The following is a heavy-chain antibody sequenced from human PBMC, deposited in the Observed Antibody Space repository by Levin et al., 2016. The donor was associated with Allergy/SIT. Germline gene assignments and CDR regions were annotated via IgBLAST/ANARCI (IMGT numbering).Heavy chain of an antibody. CDR2: FDPEDGET. D-gene: IGHD3-9*01. J-gene: IGHJ2*01. CDR3: ATGMITMTSYRYFDL. V-gene: IGHV1-24*01. CDR1: GFPLTEVS. Sequence: ASVKVSCKVSGFPLTEVSMHWVRQAPGKGLEWMGSFDPEDGETVYAQHFQGRVIMTEDTSTDTAYMELRSLVSEDTAVYYCATGMITMTSYRYFDLWGRGALVTVSS.